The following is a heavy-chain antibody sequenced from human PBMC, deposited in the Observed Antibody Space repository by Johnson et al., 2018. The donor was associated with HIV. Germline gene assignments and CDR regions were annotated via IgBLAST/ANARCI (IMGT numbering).Heavy chain of an antibody. CDR2: IYSGGST. Sequence: VQLVESGGGVVQPGRSLRLSCAASGFTVSSNYMSWVRQAPGKGLEWVSVIYSGGSTYFADSVKGRFTISRDNAKNSLYLQMNSLRAEDTAVYYCATDIVVVLAVTGTGAAFDIWGQGTMVTVSS. V-gene: IGHV3-53*01. D-gene: IGHD2-15*01. J-gene: IGHJ3*02. CDR1: GFTVSSNY. CDR3: ATDIVVVLAVTGTGAAFDI.